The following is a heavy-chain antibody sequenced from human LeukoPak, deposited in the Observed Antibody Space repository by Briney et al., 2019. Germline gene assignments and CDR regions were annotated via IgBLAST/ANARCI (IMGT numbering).Heavy chain of an antibody. Sequence: GGSLRLSCAASGFTFSSYSMNWVRQAPGKGLEWVSYISSSSSTIYYADSVKGRFTISRDNSKNTLYLQMNSLRAEDTAVYYCAKDRASGSYQSYYFDYWGQGTLVTVSS. V-gene: IGHV3-48*01. CDR1: GFTFSSYS. CDR2: ISSSSSTI. D-gene: IGHD1-26*01. CDR3: AKDRASGSYQSYYFDY. J-gene: IGHJ4*02.